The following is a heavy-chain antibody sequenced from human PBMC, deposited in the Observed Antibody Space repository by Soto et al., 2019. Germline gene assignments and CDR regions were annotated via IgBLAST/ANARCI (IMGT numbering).Heavy chain of an antibody. Sequence: EVQILESGGGLVQPGGSLRLSCVVSTFSSTNYIMAWVRQAPGTGLEWVSTIDGSGRSTYYADSVKGRFAISRDNSRNTIYLQINSLRAEDTALYFCAREGFSSGRAGGFDIWCQGTMVSVSS. CDR1: TFSSTNYI. J-gene: IGHJ3*02. V-gene: IGHV3-23*01. D-gene: IGHD6-19*01. CDR2: IDGSGRST. CDR3: AREGFSSGRAGGFDI.